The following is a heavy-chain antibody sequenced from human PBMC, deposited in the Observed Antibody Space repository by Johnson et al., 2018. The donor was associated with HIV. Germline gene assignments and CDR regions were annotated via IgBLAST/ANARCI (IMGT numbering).Heavy chain of an antibody. CDR2: ISYDGSNK. J-gene: IGHJ3*01. V-gene: IGHV3-30*19. Sequence: QVQLVESGGGVVQPGRSLRLSCAASGFTFSSYGMHWVRQAPGKGLEWVAVISYDGSNKYYADSVKGRFTISRDNAKKSLYLQMSSLRADDTALYYCARDSTPWGQGTMVTVSS. CDR3: ARDSTP. CDR1: GFTFSSYG.